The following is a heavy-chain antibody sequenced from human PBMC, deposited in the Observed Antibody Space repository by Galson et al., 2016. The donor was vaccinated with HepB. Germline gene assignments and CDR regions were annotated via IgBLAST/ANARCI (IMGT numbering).Heavy chain of an antibody. Sequence: SLRLSCAASGFSFSSYWMHWVRQAPGKGLVWVSRINGDGSSTSYADYVKGRFTISGDNAKNTLYLQMNSLRAEDTAVYFCARRDIPMANDYWGQGVLVTVSS. CDR3: ARRDIPMANDY. CDR1: GFSFSSYW. V-gene: IGHV3-74*01. J-gene: IGHJ4*02. CDR2: INGDGSST. D-gene: IGHD5-18*01.